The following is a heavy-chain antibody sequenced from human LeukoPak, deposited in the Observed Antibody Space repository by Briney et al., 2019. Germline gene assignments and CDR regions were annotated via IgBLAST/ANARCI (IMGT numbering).Heavy chain of an antibody. CDR2: INSDGSST. CDR1: GFTFSGYA. D-gene: IGHD1-1*01. Sequence: GGSLRLSCAASGFTFSGYAMSWVRQAPGKGLVWVSRINSDGSSTSYADSVKGRFTISRDNAKNTLYLQMNSLRAEDTAVYYCADWNPYYYGMDVWGQGTTVTVSS. J-gene: IGHJ6*02. CDR3: ADWNPYYYGMDV. V-gene: IGHV3-74*01.